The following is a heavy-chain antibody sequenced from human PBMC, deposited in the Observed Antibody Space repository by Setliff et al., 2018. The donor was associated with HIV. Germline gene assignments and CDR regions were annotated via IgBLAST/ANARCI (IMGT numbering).Heavy chain of an antibody. V-gene: IGHV1-69*13. J-gene: IGHJ4*02. CDR2: IIPIFGTT. CDR1: GGTFRSYA. Sequence: ASVKVSCKASGGTFRSYAFSWVRQAPGQGLEWMGRIIPIFGTTNYAQKFQGRVTITADDYMSTAYMELSSLRSEDTAVYFCASRREVPVRRAGFDFWGQGTLVTVSS. CDR3: ASRREVPVRRAGFDF. D-gene: IGHD1-26*01.